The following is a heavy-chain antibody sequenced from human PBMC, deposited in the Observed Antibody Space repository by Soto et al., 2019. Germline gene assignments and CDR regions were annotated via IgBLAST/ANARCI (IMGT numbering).Heavy chain of an antibody. J-gene: IGHJ4*02. CDR2: ISGSGGST. V-gene: IGHV3-23*01. Sequence: GGSLRLSCAASGFTFSSYAMSWVRQAPGKGLEWVSAISGSGGSTYYADSVKGRFTISRDNSKNTLYLQMNSLRAEDTAVYYCAKGVGAAAMPPFVYFDYWGQGTLVTVSS. CDR1: GFTFSSYA. D-gene: IGHD2-2*01. CDR3: AKGVGAAAMPPFVYFDY.